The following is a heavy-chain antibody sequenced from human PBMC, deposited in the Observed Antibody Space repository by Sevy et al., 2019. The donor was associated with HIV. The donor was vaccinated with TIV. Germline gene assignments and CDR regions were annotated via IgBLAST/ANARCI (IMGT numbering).Heavy chain of an antibody. CDR1: GFTFGDYA. V-gene: IGHV3-49*04. Sequence: GGSLRPSCTASGFTFGDYAMSWVRQAPGKGLEWVGFIRSKAYGGTTEYAASVKGRFTISRDDSKSIAYLQMNSLKTEETAVYYCTRVPGDIVATAHNFYYMDVWGKGTTVTVSS. D-gene: IGHD5-12*01. CDR3: TRVPGDIVATAHNFYYMDV. CDR2: IRSKAYGGTT. J-gene: IGHJ6*03.